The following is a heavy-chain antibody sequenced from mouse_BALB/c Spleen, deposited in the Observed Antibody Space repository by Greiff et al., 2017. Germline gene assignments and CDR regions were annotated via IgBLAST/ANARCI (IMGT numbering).Heavy chain of an antibody. CDR1: GYSITSYYA. CDR3: ARTPWVSYWYFDV. J-gene: IGHJ1*01. D-gene: IGHD4-1*01. CDR2: ISYSGST. Sequence: DVQLQESGPGLVKPSQSLSLTCTVTGYSITSYYAWNWIRQFPGNKLEWMGYISYSGSTSYNPSLKSRISITRDTSKNQFFLQLNSVTTEDTATYYCARTPWVSYWYFDVWGAGTTVTGSS. V-gene: IGHV3-2*02.